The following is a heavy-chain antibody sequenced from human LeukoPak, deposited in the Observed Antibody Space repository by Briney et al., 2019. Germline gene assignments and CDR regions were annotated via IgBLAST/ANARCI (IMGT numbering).Heavy chain of an antibody. Sequence: GGSLRLSCTASGFTFSSYSMNWVRQAPGKGLEWVSSISSGSSDIYYADSGKGRFTISRDNAKNSLYLQMNSLRAEDTAVYYCARATSPLTGRDAFDIWGQGTMVTVSS. CDR3: ARATSPLTGRDAFDI. CDR1: GFTFSSYS. J-gene: IGHJ3*02. D-gene: IGHD3-9*01. CDR2: ISSGSSDI. V-gene: IGHV3-21*01.